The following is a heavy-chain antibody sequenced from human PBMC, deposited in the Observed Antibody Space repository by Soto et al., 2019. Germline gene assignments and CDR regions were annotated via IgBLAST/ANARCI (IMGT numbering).Heavy chain of an antibody. CDR1: GFTFSSYE. D-gene: IGHD6-13*01. Sequence: GGSLRLSCAASGFTFSSYEMNWVRQAPGKGLEWVSYISSSGSTIYYADSVKGRFTISRDNAKNSLYLQMNSLRAEDTAVYYCARDLSAYSRSWAGMDVWGQGTTVTVSS. CDR3: ARDLSAYSRSWAGMDV. J-gene: IGHJ6*02. V-gene: IGHV3-48*03. CDR2: ISSSGSTI.